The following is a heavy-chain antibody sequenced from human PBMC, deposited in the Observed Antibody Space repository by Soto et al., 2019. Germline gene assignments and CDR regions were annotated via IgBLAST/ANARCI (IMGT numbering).Heavy chain of an antibody. CDR3: AKCSGGSCYSSFDY. V-gene: IGHV3-23*01. J-gene: IGHJ4*02. CDR1: GFTFSNYA. CDR2: ITGSGGTT. Sequence: EVQLLESGGGLVQPGGSLRLSCAASGFTFSNYAMSWVRQTPGRGLEWVSAITGSGGTTYYADSVRGRFTVSSDNSKKTLYLQLTSLSPGDTAVYYCAKCSGGSCYSSFDYWGQGTLVTVSS. D-gene: IGHD2-15*01.